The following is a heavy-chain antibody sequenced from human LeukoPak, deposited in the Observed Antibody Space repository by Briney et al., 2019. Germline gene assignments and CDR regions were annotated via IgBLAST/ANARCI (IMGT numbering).Heavy chain of an antibody. Sequence: GGSLRLSCAVSGFSLSNYWIHWVRQAPGKGLVWVSHIKGDGSGIKYADSVRGRFTISTDSASNTVYLQMNSLGVEDTAVYYCARDDSGPQAFDIWGQGTMVTVSS. CDR1: GFSLSNYW. D-gene: IGHD4/OR15-4a*01. V-gene: IGHV3-74*01. CDR3: ARDDSGPQAFDI. CDR2: IKGDGSGI. J-gene: IGHJ3*02.